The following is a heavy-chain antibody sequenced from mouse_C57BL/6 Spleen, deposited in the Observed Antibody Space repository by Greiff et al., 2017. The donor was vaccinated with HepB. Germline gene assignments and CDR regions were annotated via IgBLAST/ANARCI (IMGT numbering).Heavy chain of an antibody. CDR1: GFTFSSYA. J-gene: IGHJ2*01. V-gene: IGHV5-4*01. CDR3: AREDDYDYFDY. CDR2: ISDGGSYT. D-gene: IGHD2-4*01. Sequence: EVKLMESGGGLVKPGGSLKLSCAASGFTFSSYAMSWVRQTPEKRLEWVATISDGGSYTYYPDNVKGRFTISRDNAKNNLYLQMSHLKSEDTAMYYCAREDDYDYFDYWGQGTTLTVSS.